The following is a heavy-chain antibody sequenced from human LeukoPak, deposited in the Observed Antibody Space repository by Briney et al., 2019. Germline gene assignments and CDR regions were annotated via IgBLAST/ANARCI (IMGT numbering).Heavy chain of an antibody. D-gene: IGHD5-24*01. CDR3: ARMLSRDGYNYYFDY. CDR2: IKQDGSEK. CDR1: GFTFSSYW. Sequence: GGSLRLSCAASGFTFSSYWMSWVRQAPGKGLEWVANIKQDGSEKYYVDSVKGRFTISRDNAKNSLYLQMNSLRAEDTAVYYCARMLSRDGYNYYFDYWGQGTLVTVSS. J-gene: IGHJ4*02. V-gene: IGHV3-7*01.